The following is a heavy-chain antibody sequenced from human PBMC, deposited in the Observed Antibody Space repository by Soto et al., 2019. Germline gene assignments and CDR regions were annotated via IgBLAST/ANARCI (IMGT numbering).Heavy chain of an antibody. CDR1: GFTFSSYA. Sequence: GGSLRLSCAASGFTFSSYAMSWVRQAPGKGLEWVSAISGSGGSTYYADSVKGRFTISRDNSKNTLYLQMNSLRAEDTAVYYCAKVYCSSTSCYRGGAFDIWGQGTMVTVSS. CDR3: AKVYCSSTSCYRGGAFDI. J-gene: IGHJ3*02. V-gene: IGHV3-23*01. CDR2: ISGSGGST. D-gene: IGHD2-2*02.